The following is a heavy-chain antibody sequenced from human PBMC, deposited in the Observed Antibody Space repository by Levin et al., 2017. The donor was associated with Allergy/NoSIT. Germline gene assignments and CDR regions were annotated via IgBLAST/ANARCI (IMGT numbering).Heavy chain of an antibody. V-gene: IGHV3-30*18. J-gene: IGHJ4*02. D-gene: IGHD4-17*01. CDR2: ISYDGSNK. Sequence: GGSLRLSCAASGFTFSSYGMHWVRQAPGKGLEWVAVISYDGSNKYYADSVKGRFTISRDNSKNTLYLQMNSLRAEDTAVYYCAKADLYDYGDYGADYWGQGTLVTVSS. CDR3: AKADLYDYGDYGADY. CDR1: GFTFSSYG.